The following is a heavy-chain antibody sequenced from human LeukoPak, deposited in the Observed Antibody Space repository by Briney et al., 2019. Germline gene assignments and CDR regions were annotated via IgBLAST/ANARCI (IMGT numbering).Heavy chain of an antibody. CDR2: INPNSGGT. J-gene: IGHJ4*02. D-gene: IGHD6-25*01. Sequence: ASVKVSCKASGYTFTGYYMHWVRQAPGQGLEWMGWINPNSGGTNYAQKFQGRVTMTRDTSISTAYMELSRLRSDDTAVYYCARYFRGRLKSYYFDYWGQGTLVTVSS. V-gene: IGHV1-2*02. CDR3: ARYFRGRLKSYYFDY. CDR1: GYTFTGYY.